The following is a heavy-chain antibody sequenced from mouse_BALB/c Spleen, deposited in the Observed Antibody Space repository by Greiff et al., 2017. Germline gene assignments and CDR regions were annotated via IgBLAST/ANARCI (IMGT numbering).Heavy chain of an antibody. Sequence: EVKVVESGGGLVQPGGSLKLSCAASGFTFSSYGMSWVRQTPDKRLELVATINSNGGSTYYPDSVKGRFTISRDNAKNTLYLQMSSLKSEDTAMYYCARDPRFAYWGQGTLVTVSA. CDR3: ARDPRFAY. J-gene: IGHJ3*01. CDR2: INSNGGST. CDR1: GFTFSSYG. V-gene: IGHV5-6-3*01.